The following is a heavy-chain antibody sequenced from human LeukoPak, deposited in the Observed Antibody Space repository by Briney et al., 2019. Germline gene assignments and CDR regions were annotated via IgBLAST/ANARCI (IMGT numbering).Heavy chain of an antibody. CDR3: ARNSNYYGMDV. J-gene: IGHJ6*02. CDR1: GFTFSSYA. V-gene: IGHV3-30-3*01. CDR2: ISYDGSNK. Sequence: PGRSLRLSCAASGFTFSSYAMHWVRQAPGKGLEWVAVISYDGSNKYYVDSVKGRFTISRDNSKNTLYLQMNSLRAEDTAVYYCARNSNYYGMDVWGQGTTVTVSS. D-gene: IGHD4-23*01.